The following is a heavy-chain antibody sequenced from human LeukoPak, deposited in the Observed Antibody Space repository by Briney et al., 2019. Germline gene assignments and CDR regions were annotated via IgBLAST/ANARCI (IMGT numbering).Heavy chain of an antibody. D-gene: IGHD5-12*01. J-gene: IGHJ4*02. V-gene: IGHV3-23*01. CDR3: VKDRPTWPIDY. CDR2: ISSSGGNT. Sequence: TGGSLRLSCAASGFTFSSYSMSWVRQAPGKGLERVSAISSSGGNTYYADSVKGRFTISRDNSKNTLYLQMNSLRVEDTAIYYCVKDRPTWPIDYWGLGTQVTVSS. CDR1: GFTFSSYS.